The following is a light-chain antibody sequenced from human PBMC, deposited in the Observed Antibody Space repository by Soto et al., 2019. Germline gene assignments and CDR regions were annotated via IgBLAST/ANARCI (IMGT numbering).Light chain of an antibody. CDR3: FSYAGSRV. V-gene: IGLV2-11*01. CDR1: SSDVGEYNY. Sequence: QSVLTQPRSVSGSPGQSVTISCTGSSSDVGEYNYVSWYQHHPGNAPKLMIYDVSKRPSGVPDRFSGSKSGNTASLTISGLQAEDEANYHCFSYAGSRVFGGGTKVTVL. J-gene: IGLJ3*02. CDR2: DVS.